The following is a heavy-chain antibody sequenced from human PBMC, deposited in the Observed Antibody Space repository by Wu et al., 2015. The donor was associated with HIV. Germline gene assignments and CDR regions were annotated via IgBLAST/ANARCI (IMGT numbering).Heavy chain of an antibody. V-gene: IGHV1-2*02. CDR3: ARPRYSGNYHLDY. D-gene: IGHD1-26*01. J-gene: IGHJ4*02. CDR2: INPKSGAT. CDR1: GYTFSDYY. Sequence: QVQLVRSGAEVKKPGASVKVSCKASGYTFSDYYMHWVRQAPGRGFEWMGWINPKSGATNYAQNFQGRVTMTRDTSISTAYMELNRLTSDDTAVYFCARPRYSGNYHLDYWGQGTLVTVSS.